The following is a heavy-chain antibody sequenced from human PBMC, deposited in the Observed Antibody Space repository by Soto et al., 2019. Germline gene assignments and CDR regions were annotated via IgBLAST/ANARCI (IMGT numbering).Heavy chain of an antibody. Sequence: EVQLLVSGGGLVQPGGSLRLSCAASGFTFSSYAMRWVRQAPGKGLVWVSAISGSGGSTYYADSVKGRFTISSDNSKNTGYRQMKSMRAEDTAVDYCARRGSVSYYDYWGQGTLVTVSS. D-gene: IGHD1-26*01. V-gene: IGHV3-23*01. CDR1: GFTFSSYA. CDR2: ISGSGGST. J-gene: IGHJ4*02. CDR3: ARRGSVSYYDY.